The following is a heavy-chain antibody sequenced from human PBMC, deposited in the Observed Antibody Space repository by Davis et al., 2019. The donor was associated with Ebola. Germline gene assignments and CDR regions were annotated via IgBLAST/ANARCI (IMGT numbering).Heavy chain of an antibody. V-gene: IGHV4-39*01. J-gene: IGHJ2*01. CDR1: GGSISSSNW. D-gene: IGHD1-7*01. CDR2: IYYSGST. CDR3: ARRGDTGTTLWILGYFDL. Sequence: SETLSLTCAVSGGSISSSNWWSWVRQPPGKGLEWIGSIYYSGSTYYNPSLKSRVTISVDTSKNQFSLKLSSVTAADTAVYYCARRGDTGTTLWILGYFDLWGRGTLVTVSS.